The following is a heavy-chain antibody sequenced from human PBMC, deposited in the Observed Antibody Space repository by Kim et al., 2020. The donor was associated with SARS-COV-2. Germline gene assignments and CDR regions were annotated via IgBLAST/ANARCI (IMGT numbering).Heavy chain of an antibody. V-gene: IGHV4-39*01. Sequence: SETLSLTCTVSGGSISSSSYYWGWIRQPPGKGLEWIGSIYYSGSTYYNPSLKSRVTISVDTSKNQFSLKLSSVTAADTAVYYCARRQAYYNILTGYYPDAFYIWGQGTIVTVSS. J-gene: IGHJ3*02. CDR1: GGSISSSSYY. CDR2: IYYSGST. D-gene: IGHD3-9*01. CDR3: ARRQAYYNILTGYYPDAFYI.